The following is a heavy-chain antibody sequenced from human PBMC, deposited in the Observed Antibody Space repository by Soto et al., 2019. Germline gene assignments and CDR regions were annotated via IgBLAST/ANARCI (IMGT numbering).Heavy chain of an antibody. CDR2: IYWNDDK. J-gene: IGHJ4*02. V-gene: IGHV2-5*01. D-gene: IGHD3-22*01. CDR3: AHSSYYYYDSSGYYRGLGYFDY. CDR1: GFSLSTSGVG. Sequence: QITLKESGPPLVKPTQTLTLTCTFSGFSLSTSGVGVGWIRQPPGKALEWLALIYWNDDKRYSPSLKSRLTITKDTSKNQVVLTMTNMDPVDTATYYCAHSSYYYYDSSGYYRGLGYFDYWGQGTLVTVSS.